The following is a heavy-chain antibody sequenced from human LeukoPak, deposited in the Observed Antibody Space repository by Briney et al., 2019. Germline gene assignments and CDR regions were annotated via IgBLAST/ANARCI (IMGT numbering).Heavy chain of an antibody. D-gene: IGHD4-23*01. Sequence: PGGSLRLSCAASGFTFSDTWMHWVRQAPGEGLEWVSAITGSGGSTYYADSVKGRFTISRDNSKNTLFLQMNSLRAEDTAVYYCAKGLAVVTLSAFDIWGQGTMVTVSS. J-gene: IGHJ3*02. CDR1: GFTFSDTW. CDR2: ITGSGGST. V-gene: IGHV3-23*01. CDR3: AKGLAVVTLSAFDI.